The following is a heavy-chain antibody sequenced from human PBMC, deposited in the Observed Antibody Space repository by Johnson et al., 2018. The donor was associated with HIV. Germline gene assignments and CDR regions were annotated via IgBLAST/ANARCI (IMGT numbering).Heavy chain of an antibody. CDR2: ISYDGSNK. V-gene: IGHV3-30-3*01. CDR1: GFTFSSYA. CDR3: ARDPKAKGTGAFDI. D-gene: IGHD3/OR15-3a*01. J-gene: IGHJ3*02. Sequence: QVQLVESGGGVVQPGRSLRLSCAASGFTFSSYAMHWVRQAPGKGLEWVAVISYDGSNKYYADSVNGRFTISRDNSNNTLYLQMNSRRAEDTAVYYCARDPKAKGTGAFDIWGQGTMVTVSS.